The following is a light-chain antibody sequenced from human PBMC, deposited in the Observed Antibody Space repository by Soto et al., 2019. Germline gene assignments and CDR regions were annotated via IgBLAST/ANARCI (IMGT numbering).Light chain of an antibody. CDR1: SSDVGVFNY. CDR3: SSYTTSSTYV. V-gene: IGLV2-14*01. CDR2: EVS. J-gene: IGLJ1*01. Sequence: QSVLTQPASVSGSPGQSITISCTGTSSDVGVFNYVSWYQQHPGKAPTLIIYEVSNRPSGVSNRFSGSKSGNTASLTISGLQAEDEADYYCSSYTTSSTYVFGTGTNVTV.